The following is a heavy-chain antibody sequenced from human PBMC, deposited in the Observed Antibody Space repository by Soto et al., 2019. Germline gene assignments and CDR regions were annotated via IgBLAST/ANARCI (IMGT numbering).Heavy chain of an antibody. CDR2: IYYSGST. CDR3: ARVPIAAAGVYYYYGMDV. D-gene: IGHD6-13*01. J-gene: IGHJ6*02. CDR1: GGSISSYY. Sequence: SETLSLTCTASGGSISSYYWSWIRQPPGKGLEWIGYIYYSGSTNYNPSLKSRVTISVDTSKNQFSLKLSSVTAADTAVYYCARVPIAAAGVYYYYGMDVWGQGTTVTAP. V-gene: IGHV4-59*01.